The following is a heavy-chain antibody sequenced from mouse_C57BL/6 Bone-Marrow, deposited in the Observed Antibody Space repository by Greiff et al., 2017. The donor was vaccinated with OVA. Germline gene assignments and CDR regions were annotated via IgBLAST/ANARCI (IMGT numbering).Heavy chain of an antibody. D-gene: IGHD2-3*01. CDR1: GFTFSDYY. CDR3: ARERLLPYFDV. CDR2: INYDGSST. Sequence: EVHLVESEGGLVQPGSSMKLSCTASGFTFSDYYMAWVRQVPEKGLEWVANINYDGSSTYYLDSLKSRFIISRDNAKNILYLQMSSLKSEDTATYYCARERLLPYFDVWGTGTTVTVSS. V-gene: IGHV5-16*01. J-gene: IGHJ1*03.